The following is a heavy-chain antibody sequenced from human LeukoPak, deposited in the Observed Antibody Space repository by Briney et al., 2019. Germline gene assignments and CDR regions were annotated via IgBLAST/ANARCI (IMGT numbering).Heavy chain of an antibody. CDR3: ARGYIYGYHY. J-gene: IGHJ4*02. CDR2: ISSSSSYI. Sequence: GSLRLSCAASGFTFSSYSMNWVRQAPGKGLEWVSSISSSSSYIYYADSVKGRFTISRDNSKNTLFLQMNSLRAEDTAVYYCARGYIYGYHYWGQGTLVTVSS. D-gene: IGHD5-18*01. CDR1: GFTFSSYS. V-gene: IGHV3-21*04.